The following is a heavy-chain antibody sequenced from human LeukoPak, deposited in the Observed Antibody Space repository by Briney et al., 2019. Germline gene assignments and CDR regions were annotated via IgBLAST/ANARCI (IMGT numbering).Heavy chain of an antibody. CDR2: INPDGDYS. CDR1: GFNFRKYW. CDR3: ARSLGD. D-gene: IGHD3-16*01. V-gene: IGHV3-74*01. Sequence: PGGSLRLSCAASGFNFRKYWMQWVRQVPGKGLVWVSEINPDGDYSGHSNSVRGRFTSSRDDAKNTLYLQMTSLSAEDTAVYYCARSLGDWGQGTLVSVSS. J-gene: IGHJ4*01.